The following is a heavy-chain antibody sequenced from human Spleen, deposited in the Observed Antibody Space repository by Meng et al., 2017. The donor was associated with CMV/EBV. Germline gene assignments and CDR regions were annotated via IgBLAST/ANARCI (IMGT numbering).Heavy chain of an antibody. D-gene: IGHD5-18*01. CDR3: STMGYTYAPFDD. CDR2: IKSKTDGGTI. J-gene: IGHJ4*02. Sequence: ASGFIFNNAWMSLVRQAPGKGLEWVGRIKSKTDGGTIDYAAPVKGRFTISRDDSKNILYLQMNSLRTEDTAVYYCSTMGYTYAPFDDWGQGTLVTVSS. V-gene: IGHV3-15*01. CDR1: GFIFNNAW.